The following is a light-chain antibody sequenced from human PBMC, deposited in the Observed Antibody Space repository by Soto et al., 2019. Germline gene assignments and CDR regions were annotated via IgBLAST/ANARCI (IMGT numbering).Light chain of an antibody. V-gene: IGKV3-20*01. CDR3: QQYNNWPPIT. CDR2: DAS. CDR1: QTVRNNY. J-gene: IGKJ1*01. Sequence: EFVLTQSPGTLSLSPGERATLSCRASQTVRNNYLAWYQQKPGQAPRLLIYDASSRATGIPDRFSGGGSGTDFTLTISRLEPEDFAVHYCQQYNNWPPITFGQGTKVDIK.